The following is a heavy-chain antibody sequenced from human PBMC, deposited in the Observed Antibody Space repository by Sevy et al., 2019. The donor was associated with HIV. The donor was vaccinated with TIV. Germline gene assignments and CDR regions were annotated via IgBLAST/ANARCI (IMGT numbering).Heavy chain of an antibody. CDR2: ISYDGSNK. CDR1: GFTFSSYA. V-gene: IGHV3-30-3*01. J-gene: IGHJ6*02. CDR3: ARKQYYYDSSGYPATQYYGMDV. Sequence: GGSLRLSCAASGFTFSSYAMHWVRQAPGKGLEWVAVISYDGSNKYYADSVKGRFTISRDNSKNTLYLQMNSLRAEDTAVYYCARKQYYYDSSGYPATQYYGMDVWGQRTTVTVSS. D-gene: IGHD3-22*01.